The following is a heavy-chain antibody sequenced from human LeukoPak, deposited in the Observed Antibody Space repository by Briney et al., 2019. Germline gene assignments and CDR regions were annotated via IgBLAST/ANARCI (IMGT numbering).Heavy chain of an antibody. CDR3: ARVRPYYYYGMDV. CDR1: GGSISSGGYS. J-gene: IGHJ6*02. V-gene: IGHV4-30-2*01. Sequence: SQTLSLTCAVSGGSISSGGYSWSWIRQPPGKGLEWIGYIYHSGSTYYNPSLKSRVTISVDRSKNQFSLKLSSVTAADTAVYYCARVRPYYYYGMDVWGRGTTVTVSS. CDR2: IYHSGST.